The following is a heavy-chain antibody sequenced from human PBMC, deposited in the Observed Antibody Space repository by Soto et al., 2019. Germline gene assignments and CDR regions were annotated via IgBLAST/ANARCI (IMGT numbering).Heavy chain of an antibody. D-gene: IGHD6-19*01. V-gene: IGHV1-8*01. Sequence: VASVKVSCKASGYTFSSYDINWVRQATGRGLEWMGWLNPNSGDTGYAQKFQGRVTLTRNTSINTAYIELSSLTSDDTAVYYCATSGGGWYLYWG. CDR1: GYTFSSYD. CDR2: LNPNSGDT. CDR3: ATSGGGWYLY. J-gene: IGHJ4*01.